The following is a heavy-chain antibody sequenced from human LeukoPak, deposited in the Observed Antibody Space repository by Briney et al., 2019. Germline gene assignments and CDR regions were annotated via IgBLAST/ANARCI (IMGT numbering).Heavy chain of an antibody. D-gene: IGHD3-22*01. J-gene: IGHJ3*02. Sequence: GSLRLSCAASGFTFSSYWMHCVRQAPGKGLVWVSRINSDGSSTSYADSVKGRFTISRDNAKNTLYLQMNSLRAEDTAVYYCATPGPTYYYDSSGYGAFDIWGQGTMVTVSS. V-gene: IGHV3-74*01. CDR2: INSDGSST. CDR3: ATPGPTYYYDSSGYGAFDI. CDR1: GFTFSSYW.